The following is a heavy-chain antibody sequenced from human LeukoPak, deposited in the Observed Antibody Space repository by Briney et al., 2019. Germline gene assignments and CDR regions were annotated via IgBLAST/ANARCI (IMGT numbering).Heavy chain of an antibody. CDR1: GDSFTTYW. Sequence: GESLKISCKGSGDSFTTYWIGWVRQTPGKGLEWMGIIYPGDSDTRYSPSFQGQVTISADKSISTAYLQWRSLQASDSAMYYCARPRYSNNGFSPWDWGQGTLVTVSS. J-gene: IGHJ4*02. CDR3: ARPRYSNNGFSPWD. D-gene: IGHD1-26*01. V-gene: IGHV5-51*01. CDR2: IYPGDSDT.